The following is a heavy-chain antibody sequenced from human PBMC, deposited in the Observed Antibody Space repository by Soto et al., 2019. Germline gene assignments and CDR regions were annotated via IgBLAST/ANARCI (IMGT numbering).Heavy chain of an antibody. Sequence: QLQLQESGPGLVKPSETLSLTCTVSGGSISNSAYYWGWIRQPPRKGLEWIGSVYYSGSTYYNPSLRSRVAISIDTSKNQFSLKLTSVTAADTAAYYCAKFKGGSGWSHYYGMDVWGQGTTVTVSS. CDR2: VYYSGST. D-gene: IGHD6-19*01. J-gene: IGHJ6*02. CDR1: GGSISNSAYY. CDR3: AKFKGGSGWSHYYGMDV. V-gene: IGHV4-39*01.